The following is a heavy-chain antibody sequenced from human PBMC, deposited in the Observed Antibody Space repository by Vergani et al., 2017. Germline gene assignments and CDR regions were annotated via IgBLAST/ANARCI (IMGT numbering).Heavy chain of an antibody. V-gene: IGHV3-30*03. CDR3: AGGRFTRYCSGGSCYFPNWFDP. J-gene: IGHJ5*02. D-gene: IGHD2-15*01. Sequence: VQLVESGGGLVQPGGSLRLSCAASGFTFSSYEMNWVRQAPGKGLEWVAVISYDGSNKYYADSVKGRFTISRDNAKNSLYLQMNSLRAEDTAVYYCAGGRFTRYCSGGSCYFPNWFDPWGQGTLVTVSS. CDR1: GFTFSSYE. CDR2: ISYDGSNK.